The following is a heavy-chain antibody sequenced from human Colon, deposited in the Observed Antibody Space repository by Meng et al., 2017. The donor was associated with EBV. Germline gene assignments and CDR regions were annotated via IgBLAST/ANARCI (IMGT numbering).Heavy chain of an antibody. J-gene: IGHJ4*02. CDR3: ARVSSGWDYFDY. Sequence: QLQLQYSGPGLVKPSQTLSLTCTVSGGSVSSGGYYWTWIRQHPGKGLEWFGHIYYSGSTFYNPSLKRRVIISIDTSKNQFSLNLRSVTAADTAVYYCARVSSGWDYFDYWGQGTLVTVSS. CDR1: GGSVSSGGYY. V-gene: IGHV4-31*03. CDR2: IYYSGST. D-gene: IGHD6-19*01.